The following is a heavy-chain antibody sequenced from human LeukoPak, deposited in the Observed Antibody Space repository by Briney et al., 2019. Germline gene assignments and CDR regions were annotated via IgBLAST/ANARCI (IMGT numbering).Heavy chain of an antibody. CDR1: GFTFSIAW. J-gene: IGHJ4*02. CDR2: IKSKTDRGTT. CDR3: TASYGDCYFDY. D-gene: IGHD4-17*01. Sequence: GGSLRLSCAASGFTFSIAWMTWVRQAPGKGLEWVGRIKSKTDRGTTDFAAPVKGRFTISRDDPENTLYLQMNSLETEDTAVYYCTASYGDCYFDYWGQGTLFTVSP. V-gene: IGHV3-15*01.